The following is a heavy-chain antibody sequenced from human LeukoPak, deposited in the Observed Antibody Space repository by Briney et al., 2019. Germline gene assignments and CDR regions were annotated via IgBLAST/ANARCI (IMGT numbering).Heavy chain of an antibody. CDR2: VYYSGST. D-gene: IGHD5-12*01. Sequence: SETLSLTCTVSGGSISSGGYYWCWIRQHPGKGLEWIGYVYYSGSTYYNPSLKSRVTISVDTSKNQLSLKLSSVTAADTAVYYCAREGNGYDSWGQGTLVTVSS. CDR3: AREGNGYDS. J-gene: IGHJ4*02. CDR1: GGSISSGGYY. V-gene: IGHV4-31*03.